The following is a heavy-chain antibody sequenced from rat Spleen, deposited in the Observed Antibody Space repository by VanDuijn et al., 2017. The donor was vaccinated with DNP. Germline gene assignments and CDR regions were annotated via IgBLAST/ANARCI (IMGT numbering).Heavy chain of an antibody. D-gene: IGHD1-12*02. J-gene: IGHJ4*01. Sequence: EVQLMESGGGLVQPGRSMKVSCAASGFTFSNYYMAWVRQAPTKGLEWVASISTGGGNTYYRDAVKGRFTISRDNAKSTLYLQMDSLRSEETATYDCARQGDYYEGSYYFGYAMDAWGQGTSVTVSS. CDR2: ISTGGGNT. CDR1: GFTFSNYY. CDR3: ARQGDYYEGSYYFGYAMDA. V-gene: IGHV5S11*01.